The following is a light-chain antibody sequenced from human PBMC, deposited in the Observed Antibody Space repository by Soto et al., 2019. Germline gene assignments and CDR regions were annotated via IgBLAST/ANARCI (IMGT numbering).Light chain of an antibody. CDR1: QSVSSAV. Sequence: EMVLTQSPGTLSLSPGERATLSCRASQSVSSAVLVWYQQKPGQAPRLLIYGATTRVTGIPDRFSGSGSGSDFTLTISRLEPEDFAVYYCLQSGSSPWTFGQGTKVEIK. V-gene: IGKV3-20*01. CDR3: LQSGSSPWT. J-gene: IGKJ1*01. CDR2: GAT.